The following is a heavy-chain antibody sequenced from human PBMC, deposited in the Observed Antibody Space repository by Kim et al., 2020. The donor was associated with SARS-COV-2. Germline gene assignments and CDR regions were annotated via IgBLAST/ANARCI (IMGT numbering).Heavy chain of an antibody. CDR2: INHSGST. D-gene: IGHD4-4*01. V-gene: IGHV4-34*01. CDR3: ARGGDYSNPRHPFDY. CDR1: GGSFSGYY. Sequence: SETLSLTCAVYGGSFSGYYWSWIRQPPGKWLEWIGEINHSGSTNYNPSLKSRVTISVDTSKNQFSLKLSSVTAADTAVYYCARGGDYSNPRHPFDYWGQG. J-gene: IGHJ4*02.